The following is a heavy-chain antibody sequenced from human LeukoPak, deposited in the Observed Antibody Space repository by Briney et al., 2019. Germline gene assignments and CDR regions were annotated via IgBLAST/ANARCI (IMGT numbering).Heavy chain of an antibody. D-gene: IGHD6-13*01. J-gene: IGHJ4*02. CDR3: ARGRRRLAAAGATPPAPYFDY. CDR2: INWNGGST. Sequence: GGSLRLSCAASGFTFDDYGVSWVRHAPGKGLEWVSGINWNGGSTGYADSVKGRFTISRDNAKNSLYLQMNSLRADDTAVYYCARGRRRLAAAGATPPAPYFDYWGQGTLVTVSS. CDR1: GFTFDDYG. V-gene: IGHV3-20*04.